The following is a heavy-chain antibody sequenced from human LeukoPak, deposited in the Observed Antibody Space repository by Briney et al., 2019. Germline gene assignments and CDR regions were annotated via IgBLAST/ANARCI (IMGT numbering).Heavy chain of an antibody. CDR3: ARDNSVGDIAWWFDP. V-gene: IGHV1-46*01. J-gene: IGHJ5*02. CDR1: GYTFINNW. D-gene: IGHD3-10*01. CDR2: INPTGTGT. Sequence: ASVKVSCKASGYTFINNWMHWVRQAPGQGLEWIGLINPTGTGTLYAQKFQGRVTMTRDMSTSTDYMELSSLRSGDTAVYYCARDNSVGDIAWWFDPWGQGTLVTVSS.